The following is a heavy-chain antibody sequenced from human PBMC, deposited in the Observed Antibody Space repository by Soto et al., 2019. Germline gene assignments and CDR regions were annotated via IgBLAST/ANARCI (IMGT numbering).Heavy chain of an antibody. CDR1: GGSISYNSYY. V-gene: IGHV4-39*02. Sequence: SETLSLTCSVSGGSISYNSYYWGWIRQPPGKGLEWVGGIFYTGTTYYSPSLKDRVTISVDTSKNSFSLNLTSVTAADTAVYYCARSTVTPYLFDYWGQGTLVTVS. CDR3: ARSTVTPYLFDY. CDR2: IFYTGTT. J-gene: IGHJ4*02. D-gene: IGHD4-17*01.